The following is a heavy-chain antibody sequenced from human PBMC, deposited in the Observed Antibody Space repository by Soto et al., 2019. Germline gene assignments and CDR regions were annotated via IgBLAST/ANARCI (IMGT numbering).Heavy chain of an antibody. Sequence: SVKVSCKASGGTFSSYAISWVRQAPGQGLEWMGGIIPIFGTANYAQKSQGRVTITADESTSTAYMELSSLRSEDTAVYYCARGYCSSTSCSFWTVIMDVWGQGTTVTVSS. CDR3: ARGYCSSTSCSFWTVIMDV. D-gene: IGHD2-2*01. V-gene: IGHV1-69*13. J-gene: IGHJ6*02. CDR1: GGTFSSYA. CDR2: IIPIFGTA.